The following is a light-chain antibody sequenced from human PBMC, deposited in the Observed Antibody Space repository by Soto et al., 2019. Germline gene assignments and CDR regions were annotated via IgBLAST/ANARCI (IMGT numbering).Light chain of an antibody. CDR3: QSYDSSLSASVV. CDR2: DNS. V-gene: IGLV1-40*01. CDR1: SSNIGAGYD. J-gene: IGLJ2*01. Sequence: QSVLTQPPSVSGAPGQRVTISCTGSSSNIGAGYDVPWYQQFPGTAPKLLIYDNSNRPSGVPDRFSGSKSGTSASLAITGLQAEDEADYYCQSYDSSLSASVVFGGGTKLTVL.